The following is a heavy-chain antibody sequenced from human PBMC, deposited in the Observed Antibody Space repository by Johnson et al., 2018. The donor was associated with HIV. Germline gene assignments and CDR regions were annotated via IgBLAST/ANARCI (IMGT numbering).Heavy chain of an antibody. D-gene: IGHD6-19*01. CDR2: ISSSGSTI. J-gene: IGHJ3*02. V-gene: IGHV3-11*04. CDR3: ARGQWLVPGAFDS. Sequence: QVQLVESGGGLVKPGGSLRLSCAASGFTFGDYYMSWIRQAPGKGLEWVSYISSSGSTIYYVDSVKGRFTISRDNTKNSLYLQMNSVRDDDTAVYYCARGQWLVPGAFDSLGQGTMVTVSS. CDR1: GFTFGDYY.